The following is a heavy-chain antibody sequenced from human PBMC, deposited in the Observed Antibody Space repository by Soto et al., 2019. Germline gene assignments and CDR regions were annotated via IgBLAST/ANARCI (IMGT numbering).Heavy chain of an antibody. V-gene: IGHV4-59*01. J-gene: IGHJ5*02. CDR1: GGSISSYY. Sequence: PSETLSLTCTVSGGSISSYYWSWIRQPPGKGLEWIGYIYYSGSTNYNPSLKSRVTISVDTSKNQFSLKLSSVTAADTAVYYCARAYYSGSGSSNPYNWFDPWGQGTLVTVSS. D-gene: IGHD3-10*01. CDR2: IYYSGST. CDR3: ARAYYSGSGSSNPYNWFDP.